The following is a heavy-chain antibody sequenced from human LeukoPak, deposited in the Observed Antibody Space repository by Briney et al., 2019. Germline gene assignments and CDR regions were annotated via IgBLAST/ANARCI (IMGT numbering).Heavy chain of an antibody. CDR3: ARSYPDFDY. Sequence: GASVKVSCKASGYTFTSYYMHWVRQAPGQGLEWMGIINPSGGSTSYAQKFQGRVTMTTDTSTSTAYMELRSLRSDDTAVYYCARSYPDFDYWGQGTLVTVSS. CDR2: INPSGGST. CDR1: GYTFTSYY. D-gene: IGHD3-10*01. V-gene: IGHV1-46*01. J-gene: IGHJ4*02.